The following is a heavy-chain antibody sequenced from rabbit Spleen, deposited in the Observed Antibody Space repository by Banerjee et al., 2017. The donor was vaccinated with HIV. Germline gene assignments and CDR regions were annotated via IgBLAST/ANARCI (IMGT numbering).Heavy chain of an antibody. V-gene: IGHV1S40*01. D-gene: IGHD2-1*01. CDR1: GFSFSSSYY. Sequence: QSLEESGGDLVKPGASLTLTCTASGFSFSSSYYMCWVRQAPGKGLECIACIYGDRGGSTYYANWAKGRFTISRTSSTTVTLEMTSLTAADTATYFCARGSAAMTMVITGFYLNLWGQGTLVTVS. J-gene: IGHJ4*01. CDR3: ARGSAAMTMVITGFYLNL. CDR2: IYGDRGGST.